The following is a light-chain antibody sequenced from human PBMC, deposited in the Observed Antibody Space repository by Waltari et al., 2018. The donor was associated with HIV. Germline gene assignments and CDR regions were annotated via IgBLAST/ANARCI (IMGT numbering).Light chain of an antibody. CDR1: DRDFGLYNF. CDR3: ASFTGDNTVM. J-gene: IGLJ3*02. Sequence: AVTQPASVSGLPGQSTTISCTGDDRDFGLYNFVSWYQQHSGKPPKLILYDVDSRASGVSDRFSGSMSDNTASLTISGLRAEDEAHYYCASFTGDNTVMFGGGTEVTVL. CDR2: DVD. V-gene: IGLV2-14*03.